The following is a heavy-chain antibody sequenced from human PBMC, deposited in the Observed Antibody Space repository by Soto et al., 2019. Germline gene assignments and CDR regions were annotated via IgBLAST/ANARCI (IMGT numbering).Heavy chain of an antibody. CDR2: TYYRSKWYS. J-gene: IGHJ6*02. V-gene: IGHV6-1*01. D-gene: IGHD3-10*01. CDR3: VRVGVAAGSGYYYYHAMDV. CDR1: GDSVSSNTVA. Sequence: QVQLQQSGPGLVKPSQTLSLTCAISGDSVSSNTVAWNWVRQSPSRGLAWLGRTYYRSKWYSHYAVSVRSRIMINSDTSKNQFSLLLKSVTPEDTAVYFCVRVGVAAGSGYYYYHAMDVWGQGTTVTVSS.